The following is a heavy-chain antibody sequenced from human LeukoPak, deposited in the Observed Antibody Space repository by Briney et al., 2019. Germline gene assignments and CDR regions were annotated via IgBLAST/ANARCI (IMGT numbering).Heavy chain of an antibody. Sequence: PSETLSLTCAVSGGSISSSNWWSWVRQPPGKGLEWIGEIYHSGSTNYNPSLKSRVTISVDKSKNQFSLKLSSVTAADTAVYYCARAGVWLGAQGWFDPWGQGTLVTVSS. CDR2: IYHSGST. J-gene: IGHJ5*02. V-gene: IGHV4-4*02. CDR1: GGSISSSNW. D-gene: IGHD3-10*01. CDR3: ARAGVWLGAQGWFDP.